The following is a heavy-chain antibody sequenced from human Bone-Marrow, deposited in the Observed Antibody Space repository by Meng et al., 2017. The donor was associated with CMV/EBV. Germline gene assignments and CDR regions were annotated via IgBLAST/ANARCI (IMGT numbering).Heavy chain of an antibody. CDR2: IYSGGST. CDR1: GFTVSSNY. Sequence: GESLKISCAASGFTVSSNYMSWVRQAPGKGLEWVSVIYSGGSTYYADSVKGRFTISRDNSKNTLYLQMNSLRAEDTAVYYCASPRASYGPGTEYYYYGMDFWGQGATVTGYS. J-gene: IGHJ6*01. V-gene: IGHV3-53*01. D-gene: IGHD5-18*01. CDR3: ASPRASYGPGTEYYYYGMDF.